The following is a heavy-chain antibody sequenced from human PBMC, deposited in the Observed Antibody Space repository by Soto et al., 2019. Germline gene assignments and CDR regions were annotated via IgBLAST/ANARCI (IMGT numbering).Heavy chain of an antibody. J-gene: IGHJ4*02. Sequence: SETLSLTCTVSGGSISSGDYYWSWIRQPPGKGLEWIGYIYYSGSTNYNPSLKSRVTISVDTSKNQFSLKLSSVTAADPAVFYCGRAPLYSYDSSGYNDDGGQGTLVTVSS. V-gene: IGHV4-61*08. D-gene: IGHD3-22*01. CDR2: IYYSGST. CDR3: GRAPLYSYDSSGYNDD. CDR1: GGSISSGDYY.